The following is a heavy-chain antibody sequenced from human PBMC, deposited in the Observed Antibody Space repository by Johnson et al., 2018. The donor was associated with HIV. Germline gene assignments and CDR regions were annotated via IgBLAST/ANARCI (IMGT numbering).Heavy chain of an antibody. CDR3: AREGVWVKAFDI. Sequence: VQLVESGGGLVQPGGSLRLSCAASGFTVSSNYMSWVRQAPGKGLEWVANINQDGSEKYYVDSVKGRFTISRDNAKNSLYLQMNSLRAEDTAVYYCAREGVWVKAFDIWGQGTMVTVSS. D-gene: IGHD1-26*01. CDR1: GFTVSSNY. J-gene: IGHJ3*02. CDR2: INQDGSEK. V-gene: IGHV3-7*05.